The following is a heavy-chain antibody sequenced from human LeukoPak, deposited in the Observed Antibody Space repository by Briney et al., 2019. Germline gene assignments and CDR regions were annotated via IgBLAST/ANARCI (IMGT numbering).Heavy chain of an antibody. CDR2: INSDGSST. CDR1: GFTFSSYW. V-gene: IGHV3-74*01. Sequence: PGGSLRLSCAASGFTFSSYWMHWVRQAPGKGLVWVSRINSDGSSTSYADSVKGRFTISRDNAKNTVYLHMNSLRAEDTAIYYCARVPAAAAGMGIDYWGQGTLVTVSS. CDR3: ARVPAAAAGMGIDY. D-gene: IGHD6-13*01. J-gene: IGHJ4*02.